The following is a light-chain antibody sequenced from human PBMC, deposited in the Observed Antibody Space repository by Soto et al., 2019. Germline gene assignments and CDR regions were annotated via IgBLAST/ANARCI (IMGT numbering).Light chain of an antibody. CDR3: QQSNSSPRT. V-gene: IGKV1-39*01. Sequence: DIQMTQSPSSLSASVGDRVTISCRASQRISTFLNWYQQKPGKAPKVLIYAASRLQSGVPSRFSGSGSGTDFTLTISSLQPEDFANYYCQQSNSSPRTFGQGTKVEIK. CDR2: AAS. CDR1: QRISTF. J-gene: IGKJ1*01.